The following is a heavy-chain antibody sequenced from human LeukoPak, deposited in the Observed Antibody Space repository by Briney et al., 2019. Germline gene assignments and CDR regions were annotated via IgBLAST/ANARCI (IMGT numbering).Heavy chain of an antibody. CDR2: INHSGST. Sequence: SQTLSLTCTVSGGSTSSGGYYWSWIRQPPGKGLEWIGEINHSGSTNYNPSLKSRVTISVDTSKNQFSLKLSSVTAADTAVYYCARGQILYYDFWSGYYTSRYFDLWGRGTLVTVSS. J-gene: IGHJ2*01. D-gene: IGHD3-3*01. V-gene: IGHV4-30-2*01. CDR3: ARGQILYYDFWSGYYTSRYFDL. CDR1: GGSTSSGGYY.